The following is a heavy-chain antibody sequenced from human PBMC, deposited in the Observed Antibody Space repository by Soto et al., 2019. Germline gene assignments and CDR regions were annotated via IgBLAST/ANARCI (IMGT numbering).Heavy chain of an antibody. CDR3: ARGLLYATTYFEY. V-gene: IGHV1-69*06. D-gene: IGHD2-8*01. J-gene: IGHJ4*02. CDR1: GDTFTTNS. CDR2: IIPVVGTT. Sequence: QVQLVQSGAEVQKPGSSVKVSCKASGDTFTTNSLNWVRQAPGQGLEWMGGIIPVVGTTKYAQKYQDRVTITGDKSTNTAYMELSSLGSDDTAVYYCARGLLYATTYFEYWGQGTPVTVSS.